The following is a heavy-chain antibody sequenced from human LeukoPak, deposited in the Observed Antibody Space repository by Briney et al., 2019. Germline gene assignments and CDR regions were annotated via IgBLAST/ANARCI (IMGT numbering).Heavy chain of an antibody. J-gene: IGHJ4*02. CDR3: ARGLEVDFWSGYYWFNLYFDY. D-gene: IGHD3-3*01. V-gene: IGHV1-18*01. CDR2: ISAYNGNT. CDR1: GGTFSSYT. Sequence: ASVKVSCKASGGTFSSYTISWVRQAPGQGLEWMGWISAYNGNTNYAQKLQGRVTMTTDTSTSTTYMELRSLRSDDTAVYYCARGLEVDFWSGYYWFNLYFDYWGQGTLVTVSS.